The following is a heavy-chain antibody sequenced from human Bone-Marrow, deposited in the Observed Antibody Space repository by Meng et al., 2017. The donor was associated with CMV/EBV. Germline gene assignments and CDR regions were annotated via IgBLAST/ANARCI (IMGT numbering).Heavy chain of an antibody. CDR3: ARDGADSIYGGNEEPDAFDF. V-gene: IGHV4-59*01. Sequence: SETLSLTCTVSGGSISSYYWSWIRQPPGKGLEWIGYIYYSGSTNYNPSLKSRVTISVDTSKNQFSLKLSSVTAADTAVYYCARDGADSIYGGNEEPDAFDFWGQGTMVTVSS. CDR2: IYYSGST. D-gene: IGHD4-23*01. J-gene: IGHJ3*01. CDR1: GGSISSYY.